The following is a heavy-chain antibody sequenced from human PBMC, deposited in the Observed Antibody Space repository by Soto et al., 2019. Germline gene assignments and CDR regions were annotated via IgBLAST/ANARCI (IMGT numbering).Heavy chain of an antibody. J-gene: IGHJ4*02. CDR1: GFTFSSYG. CDR2: IWYDGSNK. CDR3: ARDSTDYGGKGYFDY. V-gene: IGHV3-33*01. Sequence: GGSLRLSCAASGFTFSSYGMHWVRQAPGKGLEWVAVIWYDGSNKYYADSVKGRFTISRDNSKNTLYLQMNSLRAEDTAAYYCARDSTDYGGKGYFDYWGQGTLVTVSS. D-gene: IGHD4-17*01.